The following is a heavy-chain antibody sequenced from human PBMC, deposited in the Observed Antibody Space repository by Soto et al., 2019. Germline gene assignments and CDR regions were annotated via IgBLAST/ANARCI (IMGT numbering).Heavy chain of an antibody. J-gene: IGHJ6*02. CDR3: AKGGSNPRLFYNGLDV. Sequence: GGSLRLSCAASGFPFSTYAMSWVRQAPGKGLEWVSTIVSSGAGTYYPDSMKGRFTISRDNSKNTVYLQMNSLRVEDTAVYYRAKGGSNPRLFYNGLDVWGQGTTVTVSS. V-gene: IGHV3-23*01. D-gene: IGHD4-4*01. CDR2: IVSSGAGT. CDR1: GFPFSTYA.